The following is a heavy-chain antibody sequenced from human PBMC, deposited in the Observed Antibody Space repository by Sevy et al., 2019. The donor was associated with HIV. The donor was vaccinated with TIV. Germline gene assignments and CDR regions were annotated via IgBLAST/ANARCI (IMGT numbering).Heavy chain of an antibody. V-gene: IGHV3-7*01. CDR1: GFTFSSYW. J-gene: IGHJ3*02. D-gene: IGHD2-15*01. CDR2: IKQDGSEK. Sequence: GGSLRLSCAASGFTFSSYWMSWVRQAPGKGLEWVANIKQDGSEKYYVDSVKGRFTISRDNAKNSLYLQMNSLRAEDTAVYYCARMHCSGGSCYPYDTFDIWGQVTMVTVSS. CDR3: ARMHCSGGSCYPYDTFDI.